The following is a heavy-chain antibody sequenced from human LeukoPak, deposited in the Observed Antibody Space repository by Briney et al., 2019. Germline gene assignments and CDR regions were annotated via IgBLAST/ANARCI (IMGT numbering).Heavy chain of an antibody. Sequence: SETLSLTCTVSGGSISSYYWSWIRQPPGKGLEWIGYIYYSGSTNYNPSLKSRVTISVDTSKNQFSLKLSSVTAADTAVYYCARALHYYDSSGSYYYYMDVWGKGTTVTVSS. CDR1: GGSISSYY. J-gene: IGHJ6*03. V-gene: IGHV4-59*01. CDR2: IYYSGST. D-gene: IGHD3-22*01. CDR3: ARALHYYDSSGSYYYYMDV.